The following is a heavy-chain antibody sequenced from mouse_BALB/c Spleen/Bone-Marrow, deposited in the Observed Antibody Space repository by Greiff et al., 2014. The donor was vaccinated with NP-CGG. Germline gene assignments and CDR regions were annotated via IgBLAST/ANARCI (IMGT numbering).Heavy chain of an antibody. D-gene: IGHD2-4*01. Sequence: EVQVVESGGGLVQPGGSMKLSCVASGFTFSNYWMNWVRQSPEKGLEWVAKIRLKSNNYATHYAESVKGRFTISRDDSKSRVYLQMNNLRAEDTGIYYCTRPTMITWFAYWGQGTLVTVSA. CDR3: TRPTMITWFAY. J-gene: IGHJ3*01. CDR1: GFTFSNYW. V-gene: IGHV6-6*02. CDR2: IRLKSNNYAT.